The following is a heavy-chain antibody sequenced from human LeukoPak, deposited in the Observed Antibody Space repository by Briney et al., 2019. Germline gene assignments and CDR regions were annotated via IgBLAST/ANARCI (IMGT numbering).Heavy chain of an antibody. CDR2: INPNSGGT. J-gene: IGHJ3*02. V-gene: IGHV1-2*04. Sequence: ASVKVSCKASGYTFTGYYMHWVRQAPGQGLEWMGWINPNSGGTNYAQKFQGWVTMTRDTSISTAYMELSRLRSDDTAVYYCAIGVVDYGEFYAFDIWGQGTMVTVSS. CDR3: AIGVVDYGEFYAFDI. CDR1: GYTFTGYY. D-gene: IGHD4-17*01.